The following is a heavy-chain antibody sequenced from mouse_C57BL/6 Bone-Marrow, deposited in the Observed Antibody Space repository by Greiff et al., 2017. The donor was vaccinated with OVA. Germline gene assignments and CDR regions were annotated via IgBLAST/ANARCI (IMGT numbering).Heavy chain of an antibody. D-gene: IGHD1-1*01. V-gene: IGHV14-4*01. CDR2: IDPENGDT. CDR3: TTRPIYYYGSAAY. Sequence: VQLQQSGAELVRPGASVKLSCTASGFNIKDDYMHWVKQRPEQGLEWIGWIDPENGDTEYASKFQGKATITADTSSNTAYLQLSSLTSEDTAVYYCTTRPIYYYGSAAYWGQGTTLTVSS. CDR1: GFNIKDDY. J-gene: IGHJ2*01.